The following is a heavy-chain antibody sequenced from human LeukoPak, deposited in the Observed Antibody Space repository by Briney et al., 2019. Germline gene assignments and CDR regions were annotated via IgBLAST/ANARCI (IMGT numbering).Heavy chain of an antibody. Sequence: PSETLSLTCTVSGGSMSRYYWSWIRQPPGKGLEWIGYMYYSGSTKYNPSLKSRVTISVDTSKNQFSLKLSSVNAADTAVYYCARSSTGSYFDYWGQGTLVTVSS. CDR2: MYYSGST. D-gene: IGHD3-3*02. CDR3: ARSSTGSYFDY. V-gene: IGHV4-59*13. J-gene: IGHJ4*02. CDR1: GGSMSRYY.